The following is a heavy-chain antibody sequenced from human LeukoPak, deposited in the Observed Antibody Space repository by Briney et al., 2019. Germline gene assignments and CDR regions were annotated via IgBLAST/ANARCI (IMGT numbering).Heavy chain of an antibody. CDR3: ARGPDIVVVVAALNLFDY. Sequence: GGSLRLSCAASGFTFSSYEMNWVRQAPGKGLEWVSYISSSGSTIYYADSVKGRFTISRDNSKNTLYLQMNSLRAEDTAVYYCARGPDIVVVVAALNLFDYWGQGTLVTVSS. J-gene: IGHJ4*02. CDR2: ISSSGSTI. V-gene: IGHV3-48*03. D-gene: IGHD2-15*01. CDR1: GFTFSSYE.